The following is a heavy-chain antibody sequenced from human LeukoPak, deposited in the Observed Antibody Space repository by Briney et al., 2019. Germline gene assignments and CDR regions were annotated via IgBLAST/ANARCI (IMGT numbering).Heavy chain of an antibody. D-gene: IGHD2-15*01. CDR3: TTWVADDF. V-gene: IGHV3-73*01. Sequence: GGSLRLSCAASGFTFSDSAINWVRQASGKGPEWVGRTKNKANNYATTYGASVKGRFVISRDDSKNTAYLQMNSLKTEDTAVYYCTTWVADDFRGQGTLVTVSS. CDR1: GFTFSDSA. J-gene: IGHJ4*02. CDR2: TKNKANNYAT.